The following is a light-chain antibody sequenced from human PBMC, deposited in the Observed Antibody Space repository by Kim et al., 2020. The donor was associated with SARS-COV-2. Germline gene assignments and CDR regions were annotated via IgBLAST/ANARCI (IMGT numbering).Light chain of an antibody. V-gene: IGKV1-8*01. CDR2: AAS. CDR1: QGISSY. J-gene: IGKJ4*01. CDR3: QQYYSYPLT. Sequence: AIRMTQSPSSFSASTGDRVTITCRASQGISSYLAWYQQKPGKAPKLLIYAASTLQSGVPSRFSGSGSGTDFTLTISCLQSEDFATYYCQQYYSYPLTFGRRTKVDIK.